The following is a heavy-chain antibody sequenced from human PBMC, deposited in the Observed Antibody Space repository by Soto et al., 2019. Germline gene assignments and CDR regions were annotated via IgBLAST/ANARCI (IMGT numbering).Heavy chain of an antibody. V-gene: IGHV1-3*01. Sequence: GASVKVSCKASGYTFTSYAMHWVRQAPGQRLEWMGWINAGNGNTKYSQKFQGRVTITRDTSASTAYMELSSLRSEDTAVYYCARARIAAAGTYYYYGMDVWGQGTTVTVSS. J-gene: IGHJ6*02. D-gene: IGHD6-13*01. CDR1: GYTFTSYA. CDR2: INAGNGNT. CDR3: ARARIAAAGTYYYYGMDV.